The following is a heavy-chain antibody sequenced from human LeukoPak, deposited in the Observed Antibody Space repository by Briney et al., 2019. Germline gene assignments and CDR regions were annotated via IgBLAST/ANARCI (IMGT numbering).Heavy chain of an antibody. CDR3: AKDWYYDSSGYYFDY. Sequence: GGSLRLSCAASGFTFSSYGMHWVRQASGKGLEWVAVIWYDGSNKYYADSVKGRFTISRDNSKNTLYLQMNSLRAEDTAVYYCAKDWYYDSSGYYFDYWGQGTLVTVSS. V-gene: IGHV3-33*06. J-gene: IGHJ4*02. D-gene: IGHD3-22*01. CDR1: GFTFSSYG. CDR2: IWYDGSNK.